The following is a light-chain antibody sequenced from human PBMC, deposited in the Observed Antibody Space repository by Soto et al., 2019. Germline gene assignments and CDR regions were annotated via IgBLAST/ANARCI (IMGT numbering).Light chain of an antibody. CDR1: QSGRSY. CDR2: GAS. V-gene: IGKV3-11*01. Sequence: ETVLTQSPATLSLSPGDTATLSCRASQSGRSYFAWYQQKPGQAPRLLIYGASTRATGIPARFGGSGSGTDFTLTLSSLEAEDVAVYYCQQRDDWVSFGGGTKGDIK. CDR3: QQRDDWVS. J-gene: IGKJ4*01.